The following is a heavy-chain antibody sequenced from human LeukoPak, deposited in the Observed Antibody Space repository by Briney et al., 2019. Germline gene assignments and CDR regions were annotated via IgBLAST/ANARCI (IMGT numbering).Heavy chain of an antibody. CDR3: AKDLPGFFDY. Sequence: GGSLRLSCAASGFTFNSYAMSWVRQAPGKGQEWVSTISGSGVSTYYADSVKGRFTISRDNSRNTLYLQMNSLRAEDTAVYSCAKDLPGFFDYWGQGTLVTVFS. J-gene: IGHJ4*02. CDR2: ISGSGVST. V-gene: IGHV3-23*01. CDR1: GFTFNSYA.